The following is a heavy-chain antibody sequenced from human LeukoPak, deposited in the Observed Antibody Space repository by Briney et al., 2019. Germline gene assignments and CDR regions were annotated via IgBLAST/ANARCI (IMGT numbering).Heavy chain of an antibody. CDR3: ARGRMFGELFPVSGNWFDP. D-gene: IGHD3-10*02. V-gene: IGHV4-34*01. J-gene: IGHJ5*02. CDR1: GGSFSGYY. Sequence: SETLSLTCAVYGGSFSGYYWSWIRQPPGKGLEWIGEINHSGSTNYNPSLKSRVTISVDTSKNQFSLKLRSVTAADTAVYYCARGRMFGELFPVSGNWFDPWGQGTLVTVSS. CDR2: INHSGST.